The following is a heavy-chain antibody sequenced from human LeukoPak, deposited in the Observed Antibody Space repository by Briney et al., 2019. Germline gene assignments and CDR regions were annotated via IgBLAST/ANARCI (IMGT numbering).Heavy chain of an antibody. CDR3: TRDLGGYCSSTSCRN. CDR2: IRSKAYGGTT. V-gene: IGHV3-49*04. Sequence: GRSLRLSCTASGFTFGDYAMSWVRQAPGKGLEWVGFIRSKAYGGTTEYAASVKGRFTISRDDSRSIAYLQMNSLKTEDTAVYYCTRDLGGYCSSTSCRNWGQGTLVTVSS. J-gene: IGHJ4*02. D-gene: IGHD2-2*01. CDR1: GFTFGDYA.